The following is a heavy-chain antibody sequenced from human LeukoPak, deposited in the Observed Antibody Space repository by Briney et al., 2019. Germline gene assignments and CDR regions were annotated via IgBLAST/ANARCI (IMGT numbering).Heavy chain of an antibody. Sequence: GASVKVSCKASGYTFTGYYMHWVRQAPGQGLEWMGWINPNSGGTNYAQKFQGRVTMTRDTSISTAYMELSRLRSDDTAVYYCAGVLSKGQWLMGGYWGQGTLVTVSS. CDR2: INPNSGGT. CDR3: AGVLSKGQWLMGGY. V-gene: IGHV1-2*02. CDR1: GYTFTGYY. J-gene: IGHJ4*02. D-gene: IGHD6-19*01.